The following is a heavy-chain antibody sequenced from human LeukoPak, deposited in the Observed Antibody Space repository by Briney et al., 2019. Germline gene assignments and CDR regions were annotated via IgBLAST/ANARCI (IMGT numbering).Heavy chain of an antibody. CDR2: IVVGSGNT. J-gene: IGHJ3*02. CDR1: GFTFTSSA. D-gene: IGHD6-6*01. CDR3: AAAQYSRSAFDI. Sequence: SVKVSCKASGFTFTSSAMQWVRQARGQRLEWIGWIVVGSGNTNYARKFQERVTITRDMSTSTAYMELSSLRSEDTAVYYCAAAQYSRSAFDIWGQGTMVTVSS. V-gene: IGHV1-58*02.